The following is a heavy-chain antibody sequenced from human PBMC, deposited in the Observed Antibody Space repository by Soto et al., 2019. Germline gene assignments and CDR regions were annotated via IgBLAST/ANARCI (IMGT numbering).Heavy chain of an antibody. CDR2: MSHSGGT. CDR1: GGFVSSGSYY. V-gene: IGHV4-34*01. CDR3: ARVERGTATTVVDAFDI. D-gene: IGHD1-1*01. J-gene: IGHJ3*02. Sequence: QVQLQQWGAGLLKPSETLSLTCAVYGGFVSSGSYYWSWIRQPPGKGLEWIGEMSHSGGTHFNPSLKSRATISVGTSKNQFSLKMSSVTAADTALYYCARVERGTATTVVDAFDIWGPGTMVTVSS.